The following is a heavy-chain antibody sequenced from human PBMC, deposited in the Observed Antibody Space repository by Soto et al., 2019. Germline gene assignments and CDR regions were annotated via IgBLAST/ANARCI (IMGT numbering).Heavy chain of an antibody. CDR1: GFTFSNHG. CDR2: VSGSGGNT. V-gene: IGHV3-23*01. J-gene: IGHJ4*02. D-gene: IGHD6-13*01. CDR3: AKEVGISGSNIRVDFDY. Sequence: EVQLLESGGGLAQPGGSLRLSCAASGFTFSNHGMSWVRQAPGKGLEWVSTVSGSGGNTLHADSVKGRFTISRDNSKNRMYLQMNSLRADDTAVYYCAKEVGISGSNIRVDFDYWGQGTLVTVFS.